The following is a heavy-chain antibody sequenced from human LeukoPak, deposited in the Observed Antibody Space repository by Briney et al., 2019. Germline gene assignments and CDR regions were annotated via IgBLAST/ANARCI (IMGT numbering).Heavy chain of an antibody. CDR3: ARGEGYSYGYPDY. V-gene: IGHV1-69*05. CDR2: IIPIFGTA. D-gene: IGHD5-18*01. J-gene: IGHJ4*02. Sequence: PVKVSSTASARTFSSYAISWVRPATGQGIEWMGGIIPIFGTANYAQKFQGRVTITTDESTRTAYMELSSLRSEDTAVYYCARGEGYSYGYPDYWGQGTLVTVSS. CDR1: ARTFSSYA.